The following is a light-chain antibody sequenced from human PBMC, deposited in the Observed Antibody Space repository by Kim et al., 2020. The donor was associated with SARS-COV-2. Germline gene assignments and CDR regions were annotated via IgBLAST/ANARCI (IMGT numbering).Light chain of an antibody. CDR1: QNINRY. J-gene: IGKJ4*01. CDR2: AAS. Sequence: DIQMTQSPSSLSASVGDRVTITCRASQNINRYLHWYQQRPGKAPKLLVFAASHLQDGVSSRFSGSTSETGFTLTITNLQPEDFATYYCQQTYSTPLTFCGGTKVDIK. CDR3: QQTYSTPLT. V-gene: IGKV1-39*01.